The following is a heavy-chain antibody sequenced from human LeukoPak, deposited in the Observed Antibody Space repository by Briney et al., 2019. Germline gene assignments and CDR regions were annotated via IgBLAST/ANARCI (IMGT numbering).Heavy chain of an antibody. CDR2: IMPMFGTA. Sequence: SVKVSCKASGGTFSSYDISWVRQAPRQGLEWMGGIMPMFGTANYAQKFQGRVTMTEDTSTDTAYMELSSLRSEDTAVYYCATDLHNYYDSSGYYWYFDLWGRGTLVTVSS. J-gene: IGHJ2*01. V-gene: IGHV1-69*06. CDR3: ATDLHNYYDSSGYYWYFDL. D-gene: IGHD3-22*01. CDR1: GGTFSSYD.